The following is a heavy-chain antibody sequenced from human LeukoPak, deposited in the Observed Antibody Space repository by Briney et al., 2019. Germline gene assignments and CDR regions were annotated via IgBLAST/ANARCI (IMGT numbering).Heavy chain of an antibody. J-gene: IGHJ3*02. D-gene: IGHD1-7*01. CDR2: IYTSGGA. CDR3: ARVHPISTLELPRIDAFDI. CDR1: GGSISSYY. V-gene: IGHV4-4*07. Sequence: SGPTLVNPSETLSLTCTVSGGSISSYYWSWIRQPAGKGLEWIGRIYTSGGANYNPSLKSRVTMSVDTSKNQFSLKLSSVTAAHTAVYYCARVHPISTLELPRIDAFDIWGQGTMVTVSS.